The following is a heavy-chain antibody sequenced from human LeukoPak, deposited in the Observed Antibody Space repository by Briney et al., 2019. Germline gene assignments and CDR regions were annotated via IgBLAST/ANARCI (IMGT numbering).Heavy chain of an antibody. CDR1: GFTFSSYA. Sequence: PGGSLRLSCAASGFTFSSYAMHWVRQGPGKGLEWVAIISYDGRNNHYADSVKGRFTISRDNSKNTLYLQMNGLRAEDTAVYYCAKLGFDSSGSHTLFDYWGQGTQVTVSS. CDR2: ISYDGRNN. CDR3: AKLGFDSSGSHTLFDY. J-gene: IGHJ4*02. V-gene: IGHV3-30*18. D-gene: IGHD3-22*01.